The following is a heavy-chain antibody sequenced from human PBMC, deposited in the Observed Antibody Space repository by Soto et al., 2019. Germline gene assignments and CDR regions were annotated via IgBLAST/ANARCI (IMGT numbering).Heavy chain of an antibody. V-gene: IGHV1-2*04. J-gene: IGHJ6*03. CDR2: INPNGGVT. D-gene: IGHD5-12*01. CDR3: ARESGGATATLDYYYFYMDV. CDR1: GDTFNDYY. Sequence: QVQLVQSGAEVKRPGASVTVSCRSSGDTFNDYYIHWVRQAPGQGLEWMGWINPNGGVTKYAQKFQGWVSMTRDTSIRTVYMQLSRLGSYDTAVYYCARESGGATATLDYYYFYMDVWGTGTTVTVSS.